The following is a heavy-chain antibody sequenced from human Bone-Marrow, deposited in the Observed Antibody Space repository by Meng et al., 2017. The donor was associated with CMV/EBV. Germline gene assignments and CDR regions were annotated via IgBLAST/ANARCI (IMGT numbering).Heavy chain of an antibody. D-gene: IGHD4-11*01. Sequence: GESLKISCAASGFTFNYYGVHWVRQAPGKGLEWVGRLRNKGNSYTTEYAASVKGRFTISGDESKNSLFLQMSSLKTEDTAVYHCARENSDYVGPYSYYYGMDVWGQGTTVTVSS. V-gene: IGHV3-72*01. CDR3: ARENSDYVGPYSYYYGMDV. CDR1: GFTFNYYG. J-gene: IGHJ6*02. CDR2: LRNKGNSYTT.